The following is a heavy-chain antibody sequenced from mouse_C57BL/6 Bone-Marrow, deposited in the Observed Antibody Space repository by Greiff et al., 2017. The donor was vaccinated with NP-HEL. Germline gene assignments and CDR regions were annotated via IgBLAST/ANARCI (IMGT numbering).Heavy chain of an antibody. CDR3: ARDYYGSSYFDY. D-gene: IGHD1-1*01. CDR1: GYTFTGNW. J-gene: IGHJ2*01. Sequence: VQLQQSGAELMKPGASVKLSCKATGYTFTGNWIEWVKQRPGHGLEWIGEILPGSGNNYYNERFKGKATFTADTSSNTAYMQLSSLTTEDSASYYCARDYYGSSYFDYWGQGTTLTVSS. V-gene: IGHV1-9*01. CDR2: ILPGSGNN.